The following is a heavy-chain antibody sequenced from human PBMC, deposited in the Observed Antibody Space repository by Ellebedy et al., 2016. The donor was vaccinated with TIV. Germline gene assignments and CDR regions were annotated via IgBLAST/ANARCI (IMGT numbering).Heavy chain of an antibody. V-gene: IGHV1-3*01. J-gene: IGHJ4*02. Sequence: ASVKVSXXASGYTFTSYAMHWVRQAPGQRLEWMGWINAGNGNTKYSQKFQGRVTITRDTSASTAYMELSSLRSEDTAVYYCARGIGGNYYFDYWGQGTLVTVSS. D-gene: IGHD3-16*01. CDR1: GYTFTSYA. CDR2: INAGNGNT. CDR3: ARGIGGNYYFDY.